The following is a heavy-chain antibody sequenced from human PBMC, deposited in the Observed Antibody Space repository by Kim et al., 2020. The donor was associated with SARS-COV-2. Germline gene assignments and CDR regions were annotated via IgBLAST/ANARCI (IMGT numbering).Heavy chain of an antibody. V-gene: IGHV3-23*01. CDR3: ATPI. J-gene: IGHJ4*02. CDR2: ISSSGGRT. Sequence: ISSSGGRTDYADSVKCRFTISRDNSKHTLYLQMNSLRAEDTAVYYCATPICGQGTLVTVSS.